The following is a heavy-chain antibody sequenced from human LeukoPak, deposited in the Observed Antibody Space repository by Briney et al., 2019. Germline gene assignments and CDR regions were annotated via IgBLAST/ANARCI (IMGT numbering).Heavy chain of an antibody. CDR1: AFSLNAYN. J-gene: IGHJ5*02. V-gene: IGHV3-21*01. CDR3: ARDHSYYVWGSSDWFGP. Sequence: GGSLRLSCAASAFSLNAYNMNWVRQAPGKGLEWVSSISSSSSYIYYADSVKGRFTISRDNAKNSLYLQMNSLRAEDTAVYYCARDHSYYVWGSSDWFGPWGQGTLVTASS. CDR2: ISSSSSYI. D-gene: IGHD3-16*01.